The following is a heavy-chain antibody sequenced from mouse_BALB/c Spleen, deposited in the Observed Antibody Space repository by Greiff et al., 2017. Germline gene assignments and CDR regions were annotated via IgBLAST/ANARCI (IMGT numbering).Heavy chain of an antibody. V-gene: IGHV5-6-4*01. D-gene: IGHD2-4*01. Sequence: DVQLVESGGGLVKPGGSLKLSCAASGFTFSSYTMSWVRQTPEKRLEWVATISSGGSYTYYPDSVKGRFTISRDNAKNTLYLQMSSLKSEDTAMYYCTRGSTMTYYFDYWGQGTTLTVSS. CDR2: ISSGGSYT. CDR1: GFTFSSYT. CDR3: TRGSTMTYYFDY. J-gene: IGHJ2*01.